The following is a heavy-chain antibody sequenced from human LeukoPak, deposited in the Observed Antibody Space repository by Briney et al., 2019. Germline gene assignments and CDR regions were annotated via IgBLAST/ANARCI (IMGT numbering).Heavy chain of an antibody. CDR1: GDSLTSHF. D-gene: IGHD5-24*01. V-gene: IGHV4-59*08. CDR2: VFHSGTT. Sequence: SETLSLTCNVSGDSLTSHFWSWIRQTPGKGLEWIGYVFHSGTTNYSPSLKSRVTISLDTSKKQFYSRLASVTAADTAVYYCARRMATVTDAFDIWGRGTMVSVYS. J-gene: IGHJ3*02. CDR3: ARRMATVTDAFDI.